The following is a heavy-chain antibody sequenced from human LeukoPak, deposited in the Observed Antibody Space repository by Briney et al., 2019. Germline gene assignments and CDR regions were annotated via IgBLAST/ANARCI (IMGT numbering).Heavy chain of an antibody. D-gene: IGHD3-16*01. CDR3: VQDGPLRSDY. CDR1: GAFICTYY. J-gene: IGHJ4*02. CDR2: IFASGTT. Sequence: SETLSLTCTVSGAFICTYYWSWIRHPAGKGLEWVGRIFASGTTNYNPSLESRVAMSVDTSKKQFSLNLSSVTAADTAIYYCVQDGPLRSDYWGQGTLVTGSS. V-gene: IGHV4-4*07.